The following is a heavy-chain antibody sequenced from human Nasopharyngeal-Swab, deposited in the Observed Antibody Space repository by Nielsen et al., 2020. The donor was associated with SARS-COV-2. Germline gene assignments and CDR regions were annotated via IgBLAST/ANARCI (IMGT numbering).Heavy chain of an antibody. Sequence: WIRQPPGKGLEWVAVIYSGGSTYYADSVKGRFTISRDTSKDTLYLQMNSLRAEDTAVYYCARDRPHYDILTGYSPGGMDVWGQGTTVTVSS. V-gene: IGHV3-53*01. D-gene: IGHD3-9*01. CDR2: IYSGGST. CDR3: ARDRPHYDILTGYSPGGMDV. J-gene: IGHJ6*02.